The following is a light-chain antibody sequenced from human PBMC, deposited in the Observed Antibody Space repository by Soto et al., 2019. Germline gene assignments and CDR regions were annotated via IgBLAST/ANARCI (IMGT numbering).Light chain of an antibody. CDR3: QSYDSSLGANYV. CDR2: GNT. Sequence: QPVLTQPPSVYGAPGQRVTISCTGSSSNLGAGYDVHWYHQLPGTAPKLLIYGNTNRPSGVPDRFSGSKSGTSASLAITGLQAEDEADYYWQSYDSSLGANYVFGIGTQLTVL. CDR1: SSNLGAGYD. J-gene: IGLJ7*01. V-gene: IGLV1-40*01.